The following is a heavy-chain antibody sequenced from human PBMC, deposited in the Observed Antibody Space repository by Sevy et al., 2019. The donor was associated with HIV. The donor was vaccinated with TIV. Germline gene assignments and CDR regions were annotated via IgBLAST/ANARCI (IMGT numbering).Heavy chain of an antibody. CDR3: ARDFVGGSYLRVYYYYGMDV. D-gene: IGHD1-26*01. V-gene: IGHV3-21*01. J-gene: IGHJ6*02. Sequence: GGSLRLSCAASGFTFSSYSMNWVRQAPGKGLEWVSSISSSSSYIYYADSVKGRFTNSRDNAKNSLYLQMNSLRAEDTAVYDCARDFVGGSYLRVYYYYGMDVWGQGTTVTVSS. CDR2: ISSSSSYI. CDR1: GFTFSSYS.